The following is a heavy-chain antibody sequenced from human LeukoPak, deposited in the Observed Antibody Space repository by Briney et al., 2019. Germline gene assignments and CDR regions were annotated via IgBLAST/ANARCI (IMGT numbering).Heavy chain of an antibody. D-gene: IGHD1-26*01. V-gene: IGHV4-39*01. CDR3: VRYSGSHYAFDI. CDR1: GASISTGTSY. J-gene: IGHJ3*02. Sequence: SETLSLTCNVSGASISTGTSYWGWIRQPPGRGLEWIGSIYHSGYTYYNPSLKSRVTISVDTSKNQFSLKLSSLTAADTAVYYCVRYSGSHYAFDIWGQGTMVTVSS. CDR2: IYHSGYT.